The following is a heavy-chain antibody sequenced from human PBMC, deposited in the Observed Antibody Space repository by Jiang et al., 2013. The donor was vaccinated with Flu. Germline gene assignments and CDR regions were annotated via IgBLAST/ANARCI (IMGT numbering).Heavy chain of an antibody. J-gene: IGHJ4*02. V-gene: IGHV5-10-1*03. CDR3: ARLVAVAGTGDYYFDY. D-gene: IGHD6-19*01. Sequence: VQLVESGAEVKKPGESLRISCQSFGYSFPTYWITWVRQMPGKGLEWMGKIDPSDSYSKFSPSFQGHVTFSSDKSINTAYLQWSSLKASDTAIYYCARLVAVAGTGDYYFDYWGQGTLVTVSS. CDR2: IDPSDSYS. CDR1: GYSFPTYW.